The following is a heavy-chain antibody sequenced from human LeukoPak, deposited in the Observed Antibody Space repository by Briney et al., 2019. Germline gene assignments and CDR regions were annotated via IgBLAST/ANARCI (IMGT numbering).Heavy chain of an antibody. V-gene: IGHV3-49*04. CDR2: IRSKAYGGST. Sequence: GGSLRLSCTASGFTFGDYAMSWVRQAPGKGLEWVGFIRSKAYGGSTEYAASVKGRFTISRDDSKSIAYLQMNSLKTEDTAVYYCTRVRALITMVSYYYYIDVWGKGTTVTLSS. J-gene: IGHJ6*03. CDR3: TRVRALITMVSYYYYIDV. D-gene: IGHD3-10*01. CDR1: GFTFGDYA.